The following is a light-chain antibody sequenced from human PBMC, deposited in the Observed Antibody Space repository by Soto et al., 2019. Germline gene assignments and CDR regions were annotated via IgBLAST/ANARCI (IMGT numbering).Light chain of an antibody. Sequence: ELVLTQSPVTLSLSPGERVTLSCRASQSVRSSYLAWYQQKPGQAPRLLIYGASSRATGIPDRFSGSGSGTDFTLTITRLEPGDFAVYYCQHYDTSLCTFGQGTKLEIK. CDR3: QHYDTSLCT. CDR1: QSVRSSY. V-gene: IGKV3-20*01. CDR2: GAS. J-gene: IGKJ2*02.